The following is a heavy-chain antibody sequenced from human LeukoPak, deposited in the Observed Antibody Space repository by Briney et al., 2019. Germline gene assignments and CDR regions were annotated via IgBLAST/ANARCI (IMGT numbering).Heavy chain of an antibody. Sequence: ASVKVSCKASGGTFISYAISWVRQAPGQGLEWMGGIIPIFGTANYAQKFQGRVTITADESTSTAYMELSSLRSEDTAVYYCARSQYNWNYGTTTWYYFDYWGQGTLVTVSS. CDR2: IIPIFGTA. D-gene: IGHD1-7*01. V-gene: IGHV1-69*13. J-gene: IGHJ4*02. CDR1: GGTFISYA. CDR3: ARSQYNWNYGTTTWYYFDY.